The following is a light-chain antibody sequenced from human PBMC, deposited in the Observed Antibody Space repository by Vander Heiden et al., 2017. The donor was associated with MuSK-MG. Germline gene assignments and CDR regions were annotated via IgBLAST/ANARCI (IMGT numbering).Light chain of an antibody. V-gene: IGKV1-5*01. CDR3: QQDNTYRT. CDR2: DAS. J-gene: IGKJ1*01. Sequence: DIQMTQSPSTLSASVGDRVTITCRASESISRWLAWYQQKPGKAPKLLIYDASSLESGVPSRFSGSGSGTQFSLIISSLQPEDVATYYCQQDNTYRTFGQGTKVEIK. CDR1: ESISRW.